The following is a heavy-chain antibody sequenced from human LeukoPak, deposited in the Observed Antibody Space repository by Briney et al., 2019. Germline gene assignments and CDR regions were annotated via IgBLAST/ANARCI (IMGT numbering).Heavy chain of an antibody. CDR1: GFTFSSYW. J-gene: IGHJ4*02. CDR3: AKVRGYSGYGELDY. D-gene: IGHD5-12*01. Sequence: GGSLRLSCAASGFTFSSYWMSWVRQAPGKGLEWVANIKQDGSEKYYVDSVKGRFTISRDNSKKTLYLQMNSLRAEDTAVYYCAKVRGYSGYGELDYWGQGTLVTVSS. CDR2: IKQDGSEK. V-gene: IGHV3-7*03.